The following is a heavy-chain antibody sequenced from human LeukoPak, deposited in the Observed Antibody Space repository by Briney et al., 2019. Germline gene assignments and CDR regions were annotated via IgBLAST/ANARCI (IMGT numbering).Heavy chain of an antibody. J-gene: IGHJ4*02. Sequence: GGSLRLSCAASGFTFSSYEMNWVRQAPGKGLEWVSYISSSGSTIYYADSVKGRFTISRDNAKHSLYLQMNSLRAEDTAVYYCAVATIKDYFDYWGQGTLVTVSS. CDR2: ISSSGSTI. CDR1: GFTFSSYE. D-gene: IGHD5-24*01. CDR3: AVATIKDYFDY. V-gene: IGHV3-48*03.